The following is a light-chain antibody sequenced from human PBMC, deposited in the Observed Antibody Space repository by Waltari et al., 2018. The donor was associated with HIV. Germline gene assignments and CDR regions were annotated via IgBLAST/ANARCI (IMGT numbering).Light chain of an antibody. Sequence: QSALTPPPSASGSPEQSVTISCTGTSSDVGAYNFVSWYQHRPGQAPKLIIFEVNKRPSGVPDRFSGSKSVNTASLTVSGLQAEDEADYYCSSFAGTNSHVVFGGGTKLTVL. CDR3: SSFAGTNSHVV. CDR2: EVN. CDR1: SSDVGAYNF. V-gene: IGLV2-8*01. J-gene: IGLJ2*01.